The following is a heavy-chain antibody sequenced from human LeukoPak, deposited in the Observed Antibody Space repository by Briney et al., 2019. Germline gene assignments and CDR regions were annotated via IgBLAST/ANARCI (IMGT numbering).Heavy chain of an antibody. CDR3: ARDGGGGNYYYYYMDV. J-gene: IGHJ6*03. CDR2: INHFGST. CDR1: GGSFIGYY. V-gene: IGHV4-34*01. Sequence: SETLSLTCAVYGGSFIGYYWSWIRQPPGKGLEWIGEINHFGSTNHNPSLKSRVTISVDTSKNQFSLKLSSVTAADTAVYYCARDGGGGNYYYYYMDVWGKGTTVTVSS. D-gene: IGHD2-15*01.